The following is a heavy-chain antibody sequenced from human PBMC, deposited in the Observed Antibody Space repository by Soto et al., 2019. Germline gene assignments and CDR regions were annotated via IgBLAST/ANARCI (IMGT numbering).Heavy chain of an antibody. CDR3: ARGQGIAAAGTNWFDP. Sequence: LSLTCTVSGGSISSYYWSWIRQPAGKGLEWIGRIYTSGSTNYNPSLKSRVTMSVDTSKNQSSLKLSSVTAADTAVYYCARGQGIAAAGTNWFDPWGQGTLVTVSS. J-gene: IGHJ5*02. CDR1: GGSISSYY. D-gene: IGHD6-13*01. V-gene: IGHV4-4*07. CDR2: IYTSGST.